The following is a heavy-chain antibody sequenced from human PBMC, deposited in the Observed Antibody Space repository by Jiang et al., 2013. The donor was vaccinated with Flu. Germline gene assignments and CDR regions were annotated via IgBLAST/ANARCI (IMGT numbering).Heavy chain of an antibody. CDR2: IYPGDSDT. CDR1: GYSFTSYW. V-gene: IGHV5-51*03. J-gene: IGHJ5*02. CDR3: ARLSYCGGDCPYSNWFDP. Sequence: GAEVKKPGESLKISCKGSGYSFTSYWIGWVRQMPGKGLEWMGIIYPGDSDTRYSPSFQGQVTISADKSISTAYLQWSSLKASDTAMYYCARLSYCGGDCPYSNWFDPWGQGTLVTVSS. D-gene: IGHD2-21*02.